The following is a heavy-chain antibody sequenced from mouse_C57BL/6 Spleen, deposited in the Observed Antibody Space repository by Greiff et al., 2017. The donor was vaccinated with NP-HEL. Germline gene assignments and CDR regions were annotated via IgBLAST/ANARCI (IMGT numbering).Heavy chain of an antibody. Sequence: EVKLVESGGGLVKPGGSLKLSCAASGFTFSDYGMHWVRQAPEKGLEWVAYISSGSSTIYYADTVKGRFTISRDNAKNTLFLQMTSLRSEDTAMYYCARNSNYYGSSYGYYAMDYWGQGTSVTVSS. CDR3: ARNSNYYGSSYGYYAMDY. V-gene: IGHV5-17*01. J-gene: IGHJ4*01. D-gene: IGHD1-1*01. CDR2: ISSGSSTI. CDR1: GFTFSDYG.